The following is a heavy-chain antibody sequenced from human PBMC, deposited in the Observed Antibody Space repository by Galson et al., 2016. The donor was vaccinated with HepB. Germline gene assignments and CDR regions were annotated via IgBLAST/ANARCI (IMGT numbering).Heavy chain of an antibody. CDR2: VYYSGSA. D-gene: IGHD1-26*01. J-gene: IGHJ4*02. Sequence: TLSLTCTVSGGSIVDGGYHLSWIRQHPGMALEWIGSVYYSGSASYSPSLQSRVVISLDTSKTQFSLKLSSVTAADTAAYYCARSLKWGFFDDWGRGTRVTVSS. CDR3: ARSLKWGFFDD. V-gene: IGHV4-31*03. CDR1: GGSIVDGGYH.